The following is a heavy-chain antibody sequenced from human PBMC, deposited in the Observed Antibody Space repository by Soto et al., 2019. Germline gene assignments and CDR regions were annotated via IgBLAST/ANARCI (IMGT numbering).Heavy chain of an antibody. J-gene: IGHJ4*02. V-gene: IGHV4-30-4*01. Sequence: PSETLSLTCTVSGGSISSGDYYWSWIRQPPGKGLEWIGYIYYSGSTYYNPSLKSRVTISVDTSKNQFSLKLSSVTAADTAVYYCARDILYGSGSYYFDYWGQGTLVTVSS. CDR3: ARDILYGSGSYYFDY. CDR2: IYYSGST. D-gene: IGHD3-10*01. CDR1: GGSISSGDYY.